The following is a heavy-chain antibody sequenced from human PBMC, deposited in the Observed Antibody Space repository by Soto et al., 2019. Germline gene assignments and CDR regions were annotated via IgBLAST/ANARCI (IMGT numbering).Heavy chain of an antibody. V-gene: IGHV1-69*05. CDR3: ASGIQLWLRRINNGYSG. D-gene: IGHD5-18*01. CDR2: IIPMFGTA. CDR1: GGTFSTYA. Sequence: QVQLVQSGAEVKKPESSVKVSCKAPGGTFSTYAISWVRQAPGQGLEWMGGIIPMFGTANYAQRVQDRVTXTXXESTNTVYLELSSLRSEDTAVYFCASGIQLWLRRINNGYSGWGQGTLVTVSS. J-gene: IGHJ4*02.